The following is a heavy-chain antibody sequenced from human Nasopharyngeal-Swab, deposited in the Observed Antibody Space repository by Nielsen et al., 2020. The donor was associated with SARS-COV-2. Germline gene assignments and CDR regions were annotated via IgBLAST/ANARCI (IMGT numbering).Heavy chain of an antibody. D-gene: IGHD6-13*01. CDR3: ARDWEQQHDAFDI. Sequence: ASVKVSCKASGYTFTGYYMHWVRQATGQGLEWMGRINPNSGGTNYAQKFQGRVTMTRDTSISTAYMELSRLRSDDTAVYYCARDWEQQHDAFDIWGQGTMVTVSS. CDR1: GYTFTGYY. J-gene: IGHJ3*02. CDR2: INPNSGGT. V-gene: IGHV1-2*06.